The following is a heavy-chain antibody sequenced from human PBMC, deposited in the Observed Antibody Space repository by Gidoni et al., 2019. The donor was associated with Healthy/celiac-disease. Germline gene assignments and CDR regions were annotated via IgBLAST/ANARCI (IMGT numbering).Heavy chain of an antibody. V-gene: IGHV3-33*01. CDR3: ARESGYQLLFSGYYYYYGMDV. CDR2: IWYDGSNK. J-gene: IGHJ6*02. CDR1: GFTFRSYG. D-gene: IGHD2-2*01. Sequence: QVQLVESGGGVVQPGRSLRLSCAASGFTFRSYGMPWVRQAPGKGLEWVAVIWYDGSNKYYADSVKGRFTISRDNSKNTLYLQMNSLRAEDTAVYYCARESGYQLLFSGYYYYYGMDVWGQGTTVTVSS.